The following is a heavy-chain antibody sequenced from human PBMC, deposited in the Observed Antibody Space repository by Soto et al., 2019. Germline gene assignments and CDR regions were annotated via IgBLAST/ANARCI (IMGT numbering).Heavy chain of an antibody. V-gene: IGHV1-2*04. J-gene: IGHJ3*02. CDR1: GYTFTGYY. D-gene: IGHD3-16*01. CDR2: INPNSGGT. Sequence: SGYTFTGYYMHWVRQAPGQGLEWMGWINPNSGGTNYAQKYQGWVTMNRDTSISTAYMELSRLRSDDTAVYYCARGGDDAFDIWGQGTMVTVSS. CDR3: ARGGDDAFDI.